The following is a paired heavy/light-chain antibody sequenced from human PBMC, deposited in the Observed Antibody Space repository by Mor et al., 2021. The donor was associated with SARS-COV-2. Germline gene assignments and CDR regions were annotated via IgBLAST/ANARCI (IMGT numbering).Heavy chain of an antibody. J-gene: IGHJ4*02. V-gene: IGHV4-59*01. CDR3: ARGIAVATTVFSYYFDY. CDR2: IYNSGST. CDR1: GGSISSYH. D-gene: IGHD6-19*01. Sequence: QVRLQESGPGQVKPSETLSLTCTVSGGSISSYHYSWLRQPPGKGLEWIAYIYNSGSTNYNPSLKSRVTISVDKSKNQFSLNLSSVTAADTAVYYCARGIAVATTVFSYYFDYWGQGTLVTVSS.
Light chain of an antibody. J-gene: IGLJ3*02. CDR1: SSNIGSNT. V-gene: IGLV1-44*01. CDR3: ATWDDSLHGPV. Sequence: QSVLTQPPSTSGTPGQRVTISCSGSSSNIGSNTVNWYQQFPGTAPKLLMYSNNQRPSGVPDRFSGSKSGTSASLIITWLQSEDEADYYCATWDDSLHGPVFGGGTKLTVL. CDR2: SNN.